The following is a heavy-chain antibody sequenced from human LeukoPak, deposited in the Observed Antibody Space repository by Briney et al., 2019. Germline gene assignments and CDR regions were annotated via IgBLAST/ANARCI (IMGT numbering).Heavy chain of an antibody. CDR1: GFTFSSYW. CDR2: INSDGSST. Sequence: GGSLRLSCAASGFTFSSYWMHWVRQAPGKGLVWVSRINSDGSSTSYADSVKGRFTISRDNAKNTLYLQMNSLRAEDTAVYYCAGVQGHPPNGLDIWGQGTMATVSS. CDR3: AGVQGHPPNGLDI. D-gene: IGHD2-8*01. V-gene: IGHV3-74*01. J-gene: IGHJ3*02.